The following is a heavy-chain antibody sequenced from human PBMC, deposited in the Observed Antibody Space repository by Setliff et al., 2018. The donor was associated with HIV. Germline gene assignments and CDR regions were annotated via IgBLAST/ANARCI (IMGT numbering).Heavy chain of an antibody. V-gene: IGHV1-46*01. D-gene: IGHD3-22*01. CDR2: INPSGGST. J-gene: IGHJ3*02. CDR3: ARARRITMIVDAFDI. CDR1: GYTFTSYY. Sequence: GASVMVSCKASGYTFTSYYMHWVRQAPGQGLEWMGIINPSGGSTSYAQKFQGRVTMTRDTSTSTVYMELSSLRSEDTAVYYCARARRITMIVDAFDIWGQGTMVTVSS.